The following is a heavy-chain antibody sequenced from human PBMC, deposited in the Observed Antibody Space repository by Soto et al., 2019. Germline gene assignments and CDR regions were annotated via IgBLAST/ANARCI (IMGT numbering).Heavy chain of an antibody. D-gene: IGHD2-15*01. CDR1: GGTFSTYA. CDR2: IIPIFGTA. V-gene: IGHV1-69*12. Sequence: QVQLVQSGAEVKKPGSSVKVSCKSSGGTFSTYAISWVRQAPGQGLEWMGGIIPIFGTANYAQKFQGRVTITADESTTTAYMELISLRSEDTAVYYCARDEMVVATGSRTWHYYYGMDAWGQGTTVTVSS. CDR3: ARDEMVVATGSRTWHYYYGMDA. J-gene: IGHJ6*02.